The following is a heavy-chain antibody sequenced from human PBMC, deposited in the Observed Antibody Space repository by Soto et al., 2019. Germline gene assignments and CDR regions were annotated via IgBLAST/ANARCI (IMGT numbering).Heavy chain of an antibody. Sequence: PGGSLRLSCAASGFTFSSYAMHWVRQAPGKGLEWVAVISYDGSNKYYADSVKGRFTISRDNSKNTLYLQMNSLRAEDTAVYYCARASHSSSWYHIDYWGQGTLVTVSS. D-gene: IGHD6-13*01. CDR2: ISYDGSNK. J-gene: IGHJ4*02. CDR1: GFTFSSYA. CDR3: ARASHSSSWYHIDY. V-gene: IGHV3-30-3*01.